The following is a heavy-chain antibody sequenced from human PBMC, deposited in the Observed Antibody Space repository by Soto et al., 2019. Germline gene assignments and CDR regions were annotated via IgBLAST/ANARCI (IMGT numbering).Heavy chain of an antibody. V-gene: IGHV3-15*01. CDR1: GFTFSNAW. CDR3: TTAALLWFGELSPFDY. D-gene: IGHD3-10*01. CDR2: IKSKTDGGTT. J-gene: IGHJ4*02. Sequence: GGSLRLSCAASGFTFSNAWMSWVRQAPGKGLEWVGRIKSKTDGGTTDYAAPVKGRFTISRDDSKNTLYLQMNSLKTEDTVVYYCTTAALLWFGELSPFDYWGQGTLVTVSS.